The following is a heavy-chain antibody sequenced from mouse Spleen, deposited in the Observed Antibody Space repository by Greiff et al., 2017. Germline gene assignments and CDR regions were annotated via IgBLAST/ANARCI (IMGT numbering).Heavy chain of an antibody. D-gene: IGHD2-4*01. CDR1: GFNIKDYY. Sequence: EVKVVESGAELVKPGASVKLSCTASGFNIKDYYMHWVKQRTEQGLEWIGRIDPEDGETKYAPKFQGKATITADTSSNTAYLQLSSLTSEDTAVYYCALDYDEAWFAYWGQGTLVTVSA. V-gene: IGHV14-2*01. CDR3: ALDYDEAWFAY. J-gene: IGHJ3*01. CDR2: IDPEDGET.